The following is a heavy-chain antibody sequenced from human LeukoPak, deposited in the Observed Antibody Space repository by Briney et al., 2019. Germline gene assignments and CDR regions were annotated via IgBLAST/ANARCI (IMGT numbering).Heavy chain of an antibody. V-gene: IGHV4-39*01. J-gene: IGHJ5*02. CDR1: GGSISSSSYY. Sequence: SETLSLTCTVSGGSISSSSYYWGWIRQPPGKGLEWIGSIYYSGSTYYNPSLKSRVTISVDTSKNQFPLKLSSVTAADTAVYYCASLLSGYSYGPNTETWGQGTLVTVSS. CDR2: IYYSGST. CDR3: ASLLSGYSYGPNTET. D-gene: IGHD5-18*01.